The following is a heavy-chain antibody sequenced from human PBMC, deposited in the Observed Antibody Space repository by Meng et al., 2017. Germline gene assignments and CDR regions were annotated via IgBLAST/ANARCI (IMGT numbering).Heavy chain of an antibody. CDR3: ARDEGYCSSTSCYRYYYYGMDV. CDR2: IKQDGSEK. CDR1: GFTFSSYW. Sequence: GGSLRLSCAASGFTFSSYWMSWVRQAPGKGLGWVANIKQDGSEKYYVDSVKGRFNISRDNAKNSLYLKMNSLRAEDTAVYYCARDEGYCSSTSCYRYYYYGMDVWGQGTTVTVSS. D-gene: IGHD2-2*01. V-gene: IGHV3-7*01. J-gene: IGHJ6*02.